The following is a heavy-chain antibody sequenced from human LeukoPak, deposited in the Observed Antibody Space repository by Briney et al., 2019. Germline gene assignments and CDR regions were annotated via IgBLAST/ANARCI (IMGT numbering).Heavy chain of an antibody. V-gene: IGHV1-2*02. J-gene: IGHJ4*02. D-gene: IGHD6-13*01. CDR3: ARGYSSSLAPLDS. CDR2: INANSGGT. CDR1: GYTFTGYL. Sequence: ASVKVSCKASGYTFTGYLMLWVRQAPGQGLEWMGWINANSGGTKFAQEFKGRVTMTRDTSISTAYMELSRLRSDDTAVYYCARGYSSSLAPLDSWGQGTLVTVSS.